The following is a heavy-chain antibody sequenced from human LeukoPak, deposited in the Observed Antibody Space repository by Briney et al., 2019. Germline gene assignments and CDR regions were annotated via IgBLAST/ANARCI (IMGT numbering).Heavy chain of an antibody. Sequence: GGSLRLSCAASGFTFDDYGMTWVRQVPGKGLEWIAEINWIGDTTRYGDSVKGRFTISRDNAKNSLDPQINSLRVEDTAFYYCATNPPGRTYLQDWGQGTLVTVSS. J-gene: IGHJ1*01. CDR2: INWIGDTT. V-gene: IGHV3-20*04. CDR1: GFTFDDYG. CDR3: ATNPPGRTYLQD. D-gene: IGHD1-1*01.